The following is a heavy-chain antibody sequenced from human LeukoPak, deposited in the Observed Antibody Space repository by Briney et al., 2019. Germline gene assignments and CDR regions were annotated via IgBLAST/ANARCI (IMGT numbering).Heavy chain of an antibody. D-gene: IGHD6-19*01. J-gene: IGHJ5*02. CDR2: IGGGGVST. V-gene: IGHV3-23*01. CDR1: GFTFSSYA. Sequence: GGSLRLSCAASGFTFSSYAMSCVRQAPGKGLEWVSLIGGGGVSTYYADSVKGRFTISRDNSKNTLYLQMNSLRVEDTAVYYCAKDLESSGRYEGDWFDPWGQGTPITVSS. CDR3: AKDLESSGRYEGDWFDP.